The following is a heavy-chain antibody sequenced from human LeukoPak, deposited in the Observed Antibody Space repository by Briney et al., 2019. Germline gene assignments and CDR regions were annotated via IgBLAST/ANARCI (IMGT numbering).Heavy chain of an antibody. J-gene: IGHJ4*02. CDR1: GFTFSGSA. CDR3: TRPSYDSSVSGVVY. Sequence: GGSLRLSCATSGFTFSGSAIHWVRQASGKGLEWVGRIRSKANSYATTDVASVRGRFSISRDDSKNTAYLQMNSLKTEDTAVYYCTRPSYDSSVSGVVYWGQGTLVTVSS. V-gene: IGHV3-73*01. D-gene: IGHD3-22*01. CDR2: IRSKANSYAT.